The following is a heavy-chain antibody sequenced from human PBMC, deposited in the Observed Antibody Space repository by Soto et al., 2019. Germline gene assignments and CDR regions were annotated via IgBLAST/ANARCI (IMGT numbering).Heavy chain of an antibody. CDR2: TIPVFNTA. CDR3: ARVVYGSGNYYTGPSAFDI. CDR1: GGTLSDHG. V-gene: IGHV1-69*06. D-gene: IGHD3-10*01. J-gene: IGHJ3*02. Sequence: QVQLEQSGAEVKKPGSSVKVSCKASGGTLSDHGVAWLRQAPGQGLEWMGGTIPVFNTAKYAQKFQGSVTVTADKFTNIAYMELSSLRSEDTAFYFCARVVYGSGNYYTGPSAFDIWGQGTMVIVSS.